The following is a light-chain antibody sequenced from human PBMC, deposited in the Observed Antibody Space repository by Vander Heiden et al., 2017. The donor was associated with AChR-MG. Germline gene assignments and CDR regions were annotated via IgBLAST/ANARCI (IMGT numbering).Light chain of an antibody. CDR3: QQDDSSPLT. J-gene: IGKJ4*01. Sequence: DIVMTQSPDSLAVSLGERVTINCKSSRSILSNSDNKNYLAWYQHKPGQPPKLLISWASTRTSGVPDRLSGSGSGTDFTLTISSLQAEDVAVYYCQQDDSSPLTFGGGTKVELK. CDR2: WAS. V-gene: IGKV4-1*01. CDR1: RSILSNSDNKNY.